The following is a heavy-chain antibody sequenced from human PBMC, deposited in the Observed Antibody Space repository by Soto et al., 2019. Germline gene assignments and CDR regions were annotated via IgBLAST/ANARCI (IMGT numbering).Heavy chain of an antibody. V-gene: IGHV3-53*01. CDR1: GFTVSSNY. CDR2: IYSGGST. J-gene: IGHJ6*02. CDR3: ARDLYYYYGMDV. Sequence: PVGSLRLSCAASGFTVSSNYMSWVRQAPGKGLEWVSVIYSGGSTYYADSVKGRFTISRDNSKNTLYLQMNSLRAEDTAVYYCARDLYYYYGMDVWGQGTTVTVSS.